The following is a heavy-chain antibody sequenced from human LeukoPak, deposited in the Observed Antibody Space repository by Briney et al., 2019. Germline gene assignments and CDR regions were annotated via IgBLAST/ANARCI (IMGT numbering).Heavy chain of an antibody. D-gene: IGHD3-10*01. J-gene: IGHJ5*02. CDR1: GFTFSSYW. Sequence: GRSLRLSCAASGFTFSSYWMSWVRQAPGKGLEWVANIKQDGSEKYYVDSVKSRFTISRDNAKNSLYLQMNSLRAEDTAVYYCAREVLWFGELYWFDPWGQGTLVTVSS. V-gene: IGHV3-7*01. CDR3: AREVLWFGELYWFDP. CDR2: IKQDGSEK.